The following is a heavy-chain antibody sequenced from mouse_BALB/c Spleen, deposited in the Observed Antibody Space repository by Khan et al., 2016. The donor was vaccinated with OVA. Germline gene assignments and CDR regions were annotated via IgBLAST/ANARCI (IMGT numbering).Heavy chain of an antibody. V-gene: IGHV1-18*01. CDR3: ARGGFGSPFAY. J-gene: IGHJ3*01. CDR2: ITPNNGGT. Sequence: VRLQQSGPELVKPGASVKIPCKASGYPFTDYNMDWVKQSHGKSLEWIGDITPNNGGTIYNQKFKGKTTLTVDKSTRPAYMELSSLTSEDTAVYYGARGGFGSPFAYWGQGTLVTVSA. D-gene: IGHD1-1*01. CDR1: GYPFTDYN.